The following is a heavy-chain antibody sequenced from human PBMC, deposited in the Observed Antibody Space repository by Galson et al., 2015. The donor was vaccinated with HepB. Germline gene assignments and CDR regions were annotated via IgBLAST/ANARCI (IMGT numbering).Heavy chain of an antibody. Sequence: SLRLSCAASGFTLSSYSMNWVRQAPGKGLEWVSYISSSSSTIYYADSVKGRFTISRDNAKNSLYLQMNSLRDEDTAVYYCARGAYCGGDCYSFRVHFSGHLYGMDVWGQGTTVTVSS. D-gene: IGHD2-21*02. V-gene: IGHV3-48*02. CDR1: GFTLSSYS. CDR2: ISSSSSTI. J-gene: IGHJ6*02. CDR3: ARGAYCGGDCYSFRVHFSGHLYGMDV.